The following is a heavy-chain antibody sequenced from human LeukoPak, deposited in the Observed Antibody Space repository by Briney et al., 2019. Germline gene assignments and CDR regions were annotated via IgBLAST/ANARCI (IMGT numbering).Heavy chain of an antibody. V-gene: IGHV4-38-2*01. CDR2: IYHSGST. J-gene: IGHJ4*02. Sequence: SETLSLTCAVSGYSISSGYYWGWIRPPPGKGLEWIGSIYHSGSTYYNPSLKRRVTISVHTSKNHFSLKLSSVTAADTAVYYCARLVPAAILDYWGQGTLVTVSS. CDR1: GYSISSGYY. D-gene: IGHD2-2*02. CDR3: ARLVPAAILDY.